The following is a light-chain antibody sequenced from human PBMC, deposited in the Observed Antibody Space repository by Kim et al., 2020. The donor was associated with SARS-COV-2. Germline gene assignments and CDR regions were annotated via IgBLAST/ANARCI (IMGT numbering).Light chain of an antibody. CDR2: GAS. CDR1: QSVSSSY. V-gene: IGKV3-20*01. CDR3: QQYGRSPYT. Sequence: EIVLTQSPGTLSLSPGERATLSCRASQSVSSSYLAWYQQKPGQAPRLLIHGASSRATGIPDRFSGSGSGTDFTLTISRLEPEDFAVYYCQQYGRSPYTFGQGTKLEI. J-gene: IGKJ2*01.